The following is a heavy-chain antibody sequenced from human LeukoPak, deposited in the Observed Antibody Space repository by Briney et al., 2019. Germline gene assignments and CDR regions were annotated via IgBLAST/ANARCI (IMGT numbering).Heavy chain of an antibody. V-gene: IGHV4-59*01. CDR3: ARNDGSGSKYNVAFDI. CDR2: IYNSGST. D-gene: IGHD3-10*01. CDR1: GGSITSYY. J-gene: IGHJ3*02. Sequence: PSETLSLTCTVSGGSITSYYWSWIRQPPGKGLEWIGYIYNSGSTNCNPSLKSRVTISVDTSKNQFSLKLSSVTAADTAVYYCARNDGSGSKYNVAFDIWGQGSMVTVSS.